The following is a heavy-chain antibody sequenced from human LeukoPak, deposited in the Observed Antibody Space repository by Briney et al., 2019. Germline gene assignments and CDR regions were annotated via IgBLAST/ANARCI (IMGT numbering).Heavy chain of an antibody. Sequence: PGGSLRLSCAASGFTFSTFAMSWVRQAPGKGLEWVSAISGSGGGTYYADSVKGRLTISRANSKNTLYLQMSSLRAEDTAVYYCAKAFSAYENWAPNWFDPWGQGTLVTVSS. CDR3: AKAFSAYENWAPNWFDP. J-gene: IGHJ5*02. V-gene: IGHV3-23*01. CDR1: GFTFSTFA. D-gene: IGHD5-12*01. CDR2: ISGSGGGT.